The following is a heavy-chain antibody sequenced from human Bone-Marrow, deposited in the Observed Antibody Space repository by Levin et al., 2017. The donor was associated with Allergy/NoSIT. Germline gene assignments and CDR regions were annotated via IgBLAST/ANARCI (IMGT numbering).Heavy chain of an antibody. D-gene: IGHD6-6*01. Sequence: PGGSLRLSCAVYGGSFSGYYWSWIRQPPGKGLEWIGEINHSGSTNYNPSLKSRVTISVDTSKNQFSLKLSSVTAADTAVYYCARDRNKANVIAARPSWFDPWGQGTLVTVSS. CDR3: ARDRNKANVIAARPSWFDP. J-gene: IGHJ5*02. V-gene: IGHV4-34*01. CDR2: INHSGST. CDR1: GGSFSGYY.